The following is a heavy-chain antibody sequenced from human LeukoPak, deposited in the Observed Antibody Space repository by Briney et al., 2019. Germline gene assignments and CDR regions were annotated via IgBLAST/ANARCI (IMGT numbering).Heavy chain of an antibody. CDR3: AKGSAAIRPYYFDY. CDR1: GFTFDNYA. Sequence: GGCLRLSCAASGFTFDNYAMSWVRQAPGKGLEWVSAISGSGDSTYHADSVKGRFIISRDNSKSTVYLRMNSLSADDTAVYYCAKGSAAIRPYYFDYWGQGTLVTVSS. V-gene: IGHV3-23*01. CDR2: ISGSGDST. J-gene: IGHJ4*02. D-gene: IGHD6-13*01.